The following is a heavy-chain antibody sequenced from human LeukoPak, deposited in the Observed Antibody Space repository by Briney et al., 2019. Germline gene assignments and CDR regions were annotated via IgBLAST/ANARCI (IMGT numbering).Heavy chain of an antibody. CDR1: GFTFSSYA. V-gene: IGHV3-30-3*01. Sequence: GGSLRLSCAASGFTFSSYAMHWVRQAPGKGLEWVAVISYDGSNKYYADSVKGRFTISRDNSKNTLYLQMNSLRAEDTAVYYCAREDRVVVAASPIRYYYYGMDVWGQGTTVTVSS. CDR2: ISYDGSNK. J-gene: IGHJ6*02. D-gene: IGHD2-15*01. CDR3: AREDRVVVAASPIRYYYYGMDV.